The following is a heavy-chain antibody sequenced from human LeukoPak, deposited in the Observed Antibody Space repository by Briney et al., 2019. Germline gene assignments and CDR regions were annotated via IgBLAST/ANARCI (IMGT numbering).Heavy chain of an antibody. CDR2: IYTSGST. J-gene: IGHJ6*03. CDR3: ARDGADPDYGGNSVYYYYYYMDV. Sequence: PSETLSLTCTVSGGSISSYYWSWIRQPAGKGLEWIGRIYTSGSTNYNPSLKSRVTLSVDTSKNQFSLKLSSVTAADTDVYYCARDGADPDYGGNSVYYYYYYMDVWGKGTTVTVSS. D-gene: IGHD4-23*01. CDR1: GGSISSYY. V-gene: IGHV4-4*07.